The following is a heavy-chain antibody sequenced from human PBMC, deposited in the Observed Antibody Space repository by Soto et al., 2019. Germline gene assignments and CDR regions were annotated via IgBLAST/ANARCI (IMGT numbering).Heavy chain of an antibody. J-gene: IGHJ4*02. CDR3: ARDGYGYGRMGLDY. Sequence: QVQLVQSGAEVKKPGASVKVSCKASGYTFTSYGISWVRQAPGKGLEWMGWISAYNGNTNYAQKLQDRVTMTTDTSASTDYMEVRSLGSDDTAVYYCARDGYGYGRMGLDYWGQGTLVTVSS. V-gene: IGHV1-18*01. CDR1: GYTFTSYG. CDR2: ISAYNGNT. D-gene: IGHD5-18*01.